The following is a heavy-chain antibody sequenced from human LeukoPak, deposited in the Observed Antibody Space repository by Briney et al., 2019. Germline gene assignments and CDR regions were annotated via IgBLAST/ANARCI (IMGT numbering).Heavy chain of an antibody. CDR1: GGSISSSSYY. CDR3: ASYGDYYLHFQH. J-gene: IGHJ1*01. CDR2: IYYSGST. D-gene: IGHD4-17*01. V-gene: IGHV4-39*01. Sequence: SETLSLTCTVSGGSISSSSYYWGWIRQPPGKGLEWIGSIYYSGSTYYNPSLKSRVTISVDTSKNQFSLKLSSVTAADTAVYYCASYGDYYLHFQHWGQGTLVTVSS.